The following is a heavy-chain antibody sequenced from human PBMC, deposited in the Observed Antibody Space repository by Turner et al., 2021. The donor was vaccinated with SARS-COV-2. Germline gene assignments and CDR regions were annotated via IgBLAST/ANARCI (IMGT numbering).Heavy chain of an antibody. CDR1: GGSISSKS. CDR2: FYKIGSI. J-gene: IGHJ6*02. Sequence: QVQLQESGPGLVRPSETLSITCTVSGGSISSKSWSWIRQSPGRGLEWIGYFYKIGSIDYNPTLSSRVTISVDTSKNHLTLNLISMTAADTAVYFCARHQGSTFGYDHGMNVWGQGTAVIVSS. D-gene: IGHD1-1*01. V-gene: IGHV4-59*08. CDR3: ARHQGSTFGYDHGMNV.